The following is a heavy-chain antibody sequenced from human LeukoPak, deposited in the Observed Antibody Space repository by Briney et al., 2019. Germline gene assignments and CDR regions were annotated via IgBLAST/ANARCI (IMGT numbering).Heavy chain of an antibody. CDR3: ARGLHCSGGSCYSDFDY. CDR2: INPNSGGT. Sequence: GASVKVSCKASGYTFTGYYMHWVRQAPGQGLEWMGRINPNSGGTNYAQKFQGRVTMTRDTSISTAYMELSRLRSDDTAVYYCARGLHCSGGSCYSDFDYWGQGTLVTVSS. CDR1: GYTFTGYY. V-gene: IGHV1-2*06. J-gene: IGHJ4*02. D-gene: IGHD2-15*01.